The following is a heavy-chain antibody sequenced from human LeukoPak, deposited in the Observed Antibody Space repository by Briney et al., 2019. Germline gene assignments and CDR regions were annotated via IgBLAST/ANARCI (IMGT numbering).Heavy chain of an antibody. D-gene: IGHD3-22*01. V-gene: IGHV4-4*07. J-gene: IGHJ6*02. CDR2: IYTSGST. CDR3: ARVAAPPDSSGYYYVSERYYYYGMDV. Sequence: SETLSLTCTVSGGSISSYYWSWIRQPPGKGLEWIGRIYTSGSTTYNPSLKSRVTMSVDTSKNQFSLKLSSVTAADTAVYYCARVAAPPDSSGYYYVSERYYYYGMDVWGQGTTVTVSS. CDR1: GGSISSYY.